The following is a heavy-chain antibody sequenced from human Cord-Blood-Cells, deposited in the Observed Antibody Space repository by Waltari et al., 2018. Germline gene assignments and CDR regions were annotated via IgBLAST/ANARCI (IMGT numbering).Heavy chain of an antibody. Sequence: QVQLQQWGAGLLKPSETLSLTCAVYGGSFSGYYWSWIRHPPGKGLEWIGEINHRGSTNYNPSLKSRVTISVYTSKNQFSLKLGSVTAADTAVYYCARRAFYYYDSSGYYYWGQGTLVTVSS. D-gene: IGHD3-22*01. CDR1: GGSFSGYY. CDR2: INHRGST. CDR3: ARRAFYYYDSSGYYY. V-gene: IGHV4-34*01. J-gene: IGHJ4*02.